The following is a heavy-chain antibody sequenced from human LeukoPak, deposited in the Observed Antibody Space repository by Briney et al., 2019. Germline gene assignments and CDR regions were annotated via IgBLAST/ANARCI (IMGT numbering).Heavy chain of an antibody. Sequence: GGSLRLSCAAAGFTFSNYWMHWVRQAPGKGLVWVSRIKSDGRTNYADSVKGRFTISRDNAKNTVSLQMNSLRAEDTGVYYCARAPSEIGGYYPEYFRHWDQGTLVTVSS. CDR3: ARAPSEIGGYYPEYFRH. CDR2: IKSDGRT. V-gene: IGHV3-74*01. J-gene: IGHJ1*01. CDR1: GFTFSNYW. D-gene: IGHD3-22*01.